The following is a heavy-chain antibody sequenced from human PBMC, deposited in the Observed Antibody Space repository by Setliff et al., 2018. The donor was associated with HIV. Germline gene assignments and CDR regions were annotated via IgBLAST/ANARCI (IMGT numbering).Heavy chain of an antibody. Sequence: PSETLSLTCTVSGGSIRTGNYYWNWIRQPAGKGLEWIGHIHTTGSITYNPSLRSRVTISLDTSKNQVSLSLASVTAADTAVYYCARDGGGSGWSLGEFDFWGQGTLVTAPQ. CDR1: GGSIRTGNYY. J-gene: IGHJ4*02. D-gene: IGHD6-19*01. CDR2: IHTTGSI. V-gene: IGHV4-61*09. CDR3: ARDGGGSGWSLGEFDF.